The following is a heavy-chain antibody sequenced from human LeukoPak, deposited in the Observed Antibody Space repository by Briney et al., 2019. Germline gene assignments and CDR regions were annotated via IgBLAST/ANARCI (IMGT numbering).Heavy chain of an antibody. CDR3: ARDLYGDYELGAFDI. Sequence: ASVKVSCKASGYTFTSYDINWVRQATGQGLEWMGWMNPNSGNTGYAQKFQGRVTMTKDTSISTAYMELSRLRSDDTAVYYCARDLYGDYELGAFDIWGQGTMVTVSS. D-gene: IGHD4-17*01. V-gene: IGHV1-8*01. CDR1: GYTFTSYD. J-gene: IGHJ3*02. CDR2: MNPNSGNT.